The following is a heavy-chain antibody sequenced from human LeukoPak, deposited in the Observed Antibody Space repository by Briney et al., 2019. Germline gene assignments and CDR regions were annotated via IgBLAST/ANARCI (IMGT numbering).Heavy chain of an antibody. CDR1: GGSFSGYY. D-gene: IGHD6-19*01. V-gene: IGHV4-34*01. CDR2: INHSGST. CDR3: ASFKAEGFDY. Sequence: PSETLSLTCAVYGGSFSGYYWSWIRQPPGKGLEWIGEINHSGSTNYNPPLKSRVTISVDTSKNQFSLKLSSVTAADTAVYYCASFKAEGFDYWGQGTLVTVSS. J-gene: IGHJ4*02.